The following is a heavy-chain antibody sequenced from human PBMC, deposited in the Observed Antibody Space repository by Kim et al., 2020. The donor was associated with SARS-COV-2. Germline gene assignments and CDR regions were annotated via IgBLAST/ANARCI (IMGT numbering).Heavy chain of an antibody. Sequence: QADSVKGRFTISRDNSKNTIFLQMVSLRAEDTALYFCAKGDFWSGHFDNWGQGTLVTVSS. J-gene: IGHJ5*02. CDR3: AKGDFWSGHFDN. V-gene: IGHV3-23*01. D-gene: IGHD3-3*01.